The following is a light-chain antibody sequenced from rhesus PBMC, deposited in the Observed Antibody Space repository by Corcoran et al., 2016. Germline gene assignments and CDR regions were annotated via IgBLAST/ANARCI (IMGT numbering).Light chain of an antibody. CDR3: QQNNSYPYS. CDR1: QGISKY. Sequence: DIQMTQSPSSLSASVGDTVTITCQASQGISKYLAWYQQKPGKPPKLLIYDASTLQSGVPSRFNGSGSRTAFTLTISSLQPEDFATYYCQQNNSYPYSFGQGTKVEIK. V-gene: IGKV1-25*01. CDR2: DAS. J-gene: IGKJ2*01.